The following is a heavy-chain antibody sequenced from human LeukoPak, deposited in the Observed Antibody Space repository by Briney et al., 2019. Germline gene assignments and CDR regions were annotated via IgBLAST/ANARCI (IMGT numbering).Heavy chain of an antibody. CDR1: GFTFSSYA. D-gene: IGHD6-19*01. V-gene: IGHV3-30-3*01. CDR2: ISYDGSNK. CDR3: ATDTQHSSGWYPGDY. J-gene: IGHJ4*02. Sequence: PGRSLRLSCAASGFTFSSYAMHWVRQAPGKGLEWVAVISYDGSNKYYADSVKGRFTISRDNSKNTLYLQMNSLRTEDTAVYYCATDTQHSSGWYPGDYWSQGTLVTVSS.